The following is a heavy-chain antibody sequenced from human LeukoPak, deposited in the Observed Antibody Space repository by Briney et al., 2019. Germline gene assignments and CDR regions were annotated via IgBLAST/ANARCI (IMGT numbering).Heavy chain of an antibody. J-gene: IGHJ4*02. V-gene: IGHV3-7*01. CDR2: IKQDGSEK. CDR1: GFTFSSYW. D-gene: IGHD6-13*01. CDR3: ARERDSSSWHQPFDY. Sequence: GGSLRLSCAASGFTFSSYWMSWVRQAPGKGLEWVANIKQDGSEKYYVDSVKGRFTISRDNAKNSLYLQMNSLRAEDTAVYYCARERDSSSWHQPFDYWGQGTLVTVSS.